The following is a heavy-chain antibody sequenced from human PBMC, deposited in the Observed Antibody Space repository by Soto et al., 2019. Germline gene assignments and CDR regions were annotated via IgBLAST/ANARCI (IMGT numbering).Heavy chain of an antibody. D-gene: IGHD3-9*01. J-gene: IGHJ6*02. CDR3: ARGPDYDILTGYYTYGMDV. CDR2: ISAYNGNT. CDR1: GYTFTSYG. V-gene: IGHV1-18*01. Sequence: ASVKVSCKASGYTFTSYGISWVRQAPGQGLEWMGWISAYNGNTNYAQKLQGRVTMTTDTSTSTAYMELRSLRSDDTAVYYCARGPDYDILTGYYTYGMDVWGQGTTVTVSS.